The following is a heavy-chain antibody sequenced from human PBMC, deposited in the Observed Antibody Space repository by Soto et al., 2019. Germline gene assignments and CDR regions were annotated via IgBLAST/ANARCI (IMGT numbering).Heavy chain of an antibody. V-gene: IGHV3-53*01. CDR2: LYSGGTT. D-gene: IGHD3-10*01. J-gene: IGHJ4*02. CDR1: GFNFIRKY. Sequence: PGGSLRLSCAASGFNFIRKYMIWVRQAPGKGLEWVSILYSGGTTYYADSVKGRFTISRDTSENTLYLQVNSLRAEDTAVYYCARGLYDSGSFYFDFWGQGTLVTVSS. CDR3: ARGLYDSGSFYFDF.